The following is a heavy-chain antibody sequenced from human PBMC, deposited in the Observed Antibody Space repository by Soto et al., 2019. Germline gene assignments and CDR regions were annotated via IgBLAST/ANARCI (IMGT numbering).Heavy chain of an antibody. J-gene: IGHJ5*02. D-gene: IGHD3-22*01. Sequence: QVQLVQSGAEVKKPGSSVKVSCKASGGTFSSYAISWVRQAPGQGLEWMGEIIPIFGTANYAQKFQGRVTITADESTSTAYMELSSLRSEDTAVYYCARDRGHSSGYYPYWFAPWGQGALVTVSS. CDR2: IIPIFGTA. V-gene: IGHV1-69*12. CDR3: ARDRGHSSGYYPYWFAP. CDR1: GGTFSSYA.